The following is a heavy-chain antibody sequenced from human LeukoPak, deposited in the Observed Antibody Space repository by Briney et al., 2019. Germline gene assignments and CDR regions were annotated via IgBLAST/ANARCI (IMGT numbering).Heavy chain of an antibody. V-gene: IGHV1-8*01. CDR1: GYTFTSYD. J-gene: IGHJ4*02. CDR3: ARSGATVGGYYIDY. D-gene: IGHD4-11*01. CDR2: MNPNSGNT. Sequence: ASVKVSCKASGYTFTSYDINWVRQATGQGAERMGWMNPNSGNTGYAQKFQGRVTMTRNTSISTAYMELSSLRSEDTAVYYCARSGATVGGYYIDYWGQGTLVTVSS.